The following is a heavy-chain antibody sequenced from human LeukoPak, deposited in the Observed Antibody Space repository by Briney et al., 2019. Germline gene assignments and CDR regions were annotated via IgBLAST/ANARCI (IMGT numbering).Heavy chain of an antibody. J-gene: IGHJ4*02. V-gene: IGHV3-53*01. D-gene: IGHD5-18*01. CDR3: VGRPTGYSSGCIH. CDR1: GFIVSGDF. Sequence: LTGGSLRLSCAASGFIVSGDFMSWVRQAPGKGLEWVSVIYSDGSTYYADSVKGRFTISRDNSKNTLDLQMTGLRAEDTAVYYCVGRPTGYSSGCIHWGQGTLVTVSS. CDR2: IYSDGST.